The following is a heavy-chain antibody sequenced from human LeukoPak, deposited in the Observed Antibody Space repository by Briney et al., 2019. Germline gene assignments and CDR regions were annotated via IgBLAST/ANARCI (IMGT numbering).Heavy chain of an antibody. J-gene: IGHJ6*03. CDR3: ARHISGSYYYYIDV. V-gene: IGHV5-51*01. D-gene: IGHD3-10*01. Sequence: GESLKISCKTSGYNFATYWIAWVRQMPGRGLEWMGIIYPGDSDAKYSPSFQGQVTISADKSISTAYLQWSSLKASDTAMYFCARHISGSYYYYIDVWGKGTTVTVSS. CDR2: IYPGDSDA. CDR1: GYNFATYW.